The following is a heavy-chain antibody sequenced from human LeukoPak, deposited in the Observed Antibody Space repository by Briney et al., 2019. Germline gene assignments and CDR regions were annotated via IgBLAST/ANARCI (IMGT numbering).Heavy chain of an antibody. CDR1: GGSISSYY. CDR2: IYYSGST. V-gene: IGHV4-59*01. J-gene: IGHJ4*02. CDR3: ARGRAAGKGNLRY. Sequence: SETLSLTCTVSGGSISSYYWSWIRQPPGKGLEWSGYIYYSGSTNHNPPLKSRVTISVDTSKNQFSLKLSSVTAADTAVYYCARGRAAGKGNLRYWGQGTLVTVSS. D-gene: IGHD6-13*01.